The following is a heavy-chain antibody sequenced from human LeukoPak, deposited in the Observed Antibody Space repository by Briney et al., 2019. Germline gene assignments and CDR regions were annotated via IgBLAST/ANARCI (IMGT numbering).Heavy chain of an antibody. D-gene: IGHD1-26*01. CDR3: AGEGIVGATLRLIYFDY. J-gene: IGHJ4*02. Sequence: GRSLRLSCAASGFTFSSYAMHWVRQAPGKGLEWVAVISYDGSNKYYADSVKGRFTISRDNAKNSLYLQMNSLRAEDTAVYYCAGEGIVGATLRLIYFDYWGRGTLVTVSS. CDR2: ISYDGSNK. CDR1: GFTFSSYA. V-gene: IGHV3-30-3*01.